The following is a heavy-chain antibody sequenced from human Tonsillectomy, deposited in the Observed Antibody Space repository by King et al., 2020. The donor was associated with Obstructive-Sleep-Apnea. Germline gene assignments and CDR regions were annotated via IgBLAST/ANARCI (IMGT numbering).Heavy chain of an antibody. Sequence: QLVQSGGVVVQPGGSLRLSCAASGFTFEDYTMHWVRQAPGKGLEWVSLISWDGGSTYYSDSVNGRFTISRDNSKNSLYLQMNSLRTEETALYYCAKAVVDTAMVALDYWGQGTLVTVSS. D-gene: IGHD5-18*01. CDR1: GFTFEDYT. V-gene: IGHV3-43*01. J-gene: IGHJ4*02. CDR3: AKAVVDTAMVALDY. CDR2: ISWDGGST.